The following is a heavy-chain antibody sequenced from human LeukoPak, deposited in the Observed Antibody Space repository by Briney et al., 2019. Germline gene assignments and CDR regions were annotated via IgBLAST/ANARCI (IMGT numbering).Heavy chain of an antibody. D-gene: IGHD2-15*01. CDR1: GYTFTSYD. V-gene: IGHV1-8*01. J-gene: IGHJ4*02. CDR2: MNPNSGNT. CDR3: ARAGGYCGRISCPYYFDY. Sequence: ASVNVSCNASGYTFTSYDINWVRQATGQGLEWMGWMNPNSGNTGYAQKFQGRVTMTRNTSISTAYMELSSLRSEDTAVYYCARAGGYCGRISCPYYFDYWGQGSLVAVSS.